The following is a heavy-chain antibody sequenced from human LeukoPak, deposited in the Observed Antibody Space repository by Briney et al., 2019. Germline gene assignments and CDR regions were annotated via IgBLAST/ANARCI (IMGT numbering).Heavy chain of an antibody. Sequence: ASVKVSCKASGYTFTSYAINWVRQATGQGLEWMGWMNPNSGNTGYAQKFQGRGTMTRNTSISTAYMELSSLRSEDTAVYYCAGTVAASSDDWFDPWGQGTLVTVSS. D-gene: IGHD2-15*01. J-gene: IGHJ5*02. V-gene: IGHV1-8*01. CDR1: GYTFTSYA. CDR2: MNPNSGNT. CDR3: AGTVAASSDDWFDP.